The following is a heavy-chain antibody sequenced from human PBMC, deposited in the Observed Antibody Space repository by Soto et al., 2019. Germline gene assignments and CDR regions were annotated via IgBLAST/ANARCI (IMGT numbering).Heavy chain of an antibody. CDR2: IYWDDVK. D-gene: IGHD1-26*01. J-gene: IGHJ4*02. Sequence: QITLKESGPTLVKPTQTLTLTCTFSGFSLSTSKVGVGWIRQPPGRALEWLALIYWDDVKDYSPSLKSRLTITKDTSKNLVVLTMTNMDPVDTATYYCAHRLPSGSYQFWGQGTLVTVSS. CDR3: AHRLPSGSYQF. CDR1: GFSLSTSKVG. V-gene: IGHV2-5*02.